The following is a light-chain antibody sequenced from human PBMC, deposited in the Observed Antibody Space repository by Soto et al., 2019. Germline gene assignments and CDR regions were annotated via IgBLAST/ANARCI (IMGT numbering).Light chain of an antibody. CDR1: QDISNW. Sequence: DIQMTQSPSSVSASVGDRVTITCRASQDISNWLAWYQQKPGKAPKLLIYTASNLQSGVPSRFSGSGSGTDFTLTISSLQPEDFAIYYCQQANNFPYTFGQGNKLEI. CDR3: QQANNFPYT. V-gene: IGKV1-12*01. CDR2: TAS. J-gene: IGKJ2*01.